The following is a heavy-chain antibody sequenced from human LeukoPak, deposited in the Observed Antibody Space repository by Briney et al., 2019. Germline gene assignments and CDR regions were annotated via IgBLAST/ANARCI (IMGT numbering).Heavy chain of an antibody. J-gene: IGHJ4*02. D-gene: IGHD3-22*01. Sequence: PGGSLRLSCAASGFTFSNFAMSWVRQAPGKGLEWVSGISWNSGRIGYADSVKGRFTISRDNAKNSLYLQMNSLRAEDTALYYCAKDMYADYDSSGYYDYWGQGTLVTVSS. CDR3: AKDMYADYDSSGYYDY. CDR1: GFTFSNFA. V-gene: IGHV3-9*01. CDR2: ISWNSGRI.